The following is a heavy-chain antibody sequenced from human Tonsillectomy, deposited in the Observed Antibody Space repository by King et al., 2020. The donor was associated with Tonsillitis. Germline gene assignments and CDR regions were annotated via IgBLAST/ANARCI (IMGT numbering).Heavy chain of an antibody. CDR2: IWFYGSNK. CDR3: ARAPPAAPRSYYYYGMDV. D-gene: IGHD2-2*01. J-gene: IGHJ6*02. Sequence: VQLVESGGGVVQPGRSLRLSCAASGFTFSSYGMHWVRQTPGKGLEWVAVIWFYGSNKYYADSVKGRFTISRDDSKNTLYLQMNSLRGEDTAVYYCARAPPAAPRSYYYYGMDVWGQGTTVTVSS. V-gene: IGHV3-33*01. CDR1: GFTFSSYG.